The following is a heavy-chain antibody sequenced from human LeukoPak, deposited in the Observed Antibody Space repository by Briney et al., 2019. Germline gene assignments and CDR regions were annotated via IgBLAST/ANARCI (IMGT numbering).Heavy chain of an antibody. CDR3: ARGSTYYDSSGQVPFDY. CDR1: GFTFSTYS. Sequence: GGSLRLSCAASGFTFSTYSMNWVRQAPGKGLEWVSYISSSSSTIYYADSVKGRFTISRDNAKNSLYLQINSLRAEDTAVYYCARGSTYYDSSGQVPFDYWGQGTLVTVSS. V-gene: IGHV3-48*01. D-gene: IGHD3-22*01. CDR2: ISSSSSTI. J-gene: IGHJ4*02.